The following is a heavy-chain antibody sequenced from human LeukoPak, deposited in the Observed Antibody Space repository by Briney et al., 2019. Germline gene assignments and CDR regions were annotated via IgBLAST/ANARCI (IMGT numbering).Heavy chain of an antibody. Sequence: PSGTLSLTCAVSGTSISLSNWWTWVRQPPGKGLEWIGEIYHSGTTNYNPSLKSRVTISLDKSRNQFSLNLNSVTAADTAVYYCATIGGSGDYWGQGTLVTVSS. J-gene: IGHJ4*02. CDR2: IYHSGTT. CDR1: GTSISLSNW. CDR3: ATIGGSGDY. V-gene: IGHV4-4*02. D-gene: IGHD3-16*01.